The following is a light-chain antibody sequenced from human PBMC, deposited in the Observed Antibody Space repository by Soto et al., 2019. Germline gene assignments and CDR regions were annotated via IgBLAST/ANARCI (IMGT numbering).Light chain of an antibody. CDR3: QQYNSYPLT. CDR2: GAS. J-gene: IGKJ4*01. CDR1: QDISTY. Sequence: DIQMTQSPSSLSASVGDRVTITCRASQDISTYLVWFQQKPGKAPKSLTYGASNLQSGVPSKFSGSGSGTDFTLAISSLQPEDFVISYCQQYNSYPLTFGGGTKVEIK. V-gene: IGKV1-16*02.